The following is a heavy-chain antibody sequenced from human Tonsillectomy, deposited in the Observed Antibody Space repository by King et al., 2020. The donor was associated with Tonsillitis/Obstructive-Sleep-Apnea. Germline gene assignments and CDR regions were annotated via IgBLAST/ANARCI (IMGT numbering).Heavy chain of an antibody. CDR1: GFTFSSYA. J-gene: IGHJ4*02. V-gene: IGHV3-64D*06. CDR3: VKDLRRSYDY. CDR2: ISSNGGST. Sequence: VQLVESGGGLVQPGGSLRLSCSASGFTFSSYAMHWVRQAPGKGLEYVSAISSNGGSTYYADSVKGRFTISRDNSKNTLYLQMTSLRAEDTYVYYCVKDLRRSYDYWGQGTLVTVSS.